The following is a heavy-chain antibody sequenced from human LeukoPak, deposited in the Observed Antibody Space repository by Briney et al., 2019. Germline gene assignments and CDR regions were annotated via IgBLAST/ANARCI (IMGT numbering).Heavy chain of an antibody. CDR3: ARRRGYSYGPVDY. CDR2: IYPGDSDT. V-gene: IGHV5-51*01. J-gene: IGHJ4*02. Sequence: GESLKISCKGSGYSFTSYWIGWVRQMPGKGLEWMGIIYPGDSDTTYSPSFQGQVTISADKSISTAYLQWGSLKASDTAMYYCARRRGYSYGPVDYWGQGTLVTVSS. D-gene: IGHD5-18*01. CDR1: GYSFTSYW.